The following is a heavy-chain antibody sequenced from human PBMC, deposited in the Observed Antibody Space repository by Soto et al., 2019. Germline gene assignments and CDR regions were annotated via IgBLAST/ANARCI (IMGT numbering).Heavy chain of an antibody. Sequence: QVPLVQSGAEVKKPGASVKVSFKVSGYTLTELSMHWVRQAPGKGLEWMGGFDPEDGETIYAQKFQGRVTMTEDTSTDTAYMELSSLRSEDTAVYYCATFWSGYPYFDYWGQGTLVTVSS. CDR1: GYTLTELS. D-gene: IGHD3-3*01. CDR3: ATFWSGYPYFDY. J-gene: IGHJ4*02. V-gene: IGHV1-24*01. CDR2: FDPEDGET.